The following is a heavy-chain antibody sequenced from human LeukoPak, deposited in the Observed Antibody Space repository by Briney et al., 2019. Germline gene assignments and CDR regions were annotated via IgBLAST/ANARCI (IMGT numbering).Heavy chain of an antibody. J-gene: IGHJ6*03. CDR1: GFTFSSYE. CDR3: ARSPAGANYYLDV. D-gene: IGHD1-14*01. V-gene: IGHV3-48*03. CDR2: ISSSGSNM. Sequence: GGSLRLSCAASGFTFSSYEMNWVRQAPGKGLEWVSYISSSGSNMYYADCVKGRFTISRDNAKNSLSLQMNSLRAEDTAVYYCARSPAGANYYLDVWGKGTTVTISS.